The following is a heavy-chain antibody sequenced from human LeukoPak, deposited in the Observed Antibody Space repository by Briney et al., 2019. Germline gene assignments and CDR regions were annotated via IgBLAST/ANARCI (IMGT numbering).Heavy chain of an antibody. J-gene: IGHJ4*02. V-gene: IGHV4-61*02. Sequence: SETLSLTCTVSGGSFNSGGYYWSWIRQPAGKGLEWIGRIYTSGSTDYNPSLKSRVTISIDTSRNQFSLKLSSVTAADTAVYYCARDVTMIVGGYFECWGQGTLVTVSS. CDR2: IYTSGST. CDR1: GGSFNSGGYY. CDR3: ARDVTMIVGGYFEC. D-gene: IGHD3-22*01.